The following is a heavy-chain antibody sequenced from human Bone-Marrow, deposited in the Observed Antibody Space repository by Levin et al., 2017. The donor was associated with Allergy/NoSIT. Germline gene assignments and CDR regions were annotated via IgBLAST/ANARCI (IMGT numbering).Heavy chain of an antibody. J-gene: IGHJ5*02. V-gene: IGHV4-59*01. D-gene: IGHD6-13*01. CDR3: ARDQRYSRWFDP. Sequence: GSLRLSCTVSGGSISDYYWSWIRQPPGKGLELIGYTYYSGSTNYNPSLKSRFTISVDTSKNQFSLKLSSVTAADTAVYYCARDQRYSRWFDPWGQGTLVTVSS. CDR1: GGSISDYY. CDR2: TYYSGST.